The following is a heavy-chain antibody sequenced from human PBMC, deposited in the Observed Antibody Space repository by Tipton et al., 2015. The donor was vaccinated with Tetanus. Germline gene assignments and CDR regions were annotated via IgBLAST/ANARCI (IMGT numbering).Heavy chain of an antibody. CDR3: ARYEIGEGGVIDY. CDR2: IYYSGST. D-gene: IGHD1-26*01. CDR1: GGSISSSSYY. J-gene: IGHJ4*02. V-gene: IGHV4-39*01. Sequence: TLSLTCTVSGGSISSSSYYWGWIRQPPGKGLEWIGSIYYSGSTYYNPSLKSRVTTSVDTSKNQFSLKLSSVTAADTAVYYCARYEIGEGGVIDYWGQGTLVTVSS.